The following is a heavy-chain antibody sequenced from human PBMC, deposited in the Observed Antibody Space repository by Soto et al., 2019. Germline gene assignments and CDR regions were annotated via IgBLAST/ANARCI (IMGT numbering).Heavy chain of an antibody. CDR3: AKDRVMVYGVVITFES. J-gene: IGHJ4*02. CDR1: GFTFSGYA. V-gene: IGHV3-23*01. CDR2: ISGSGSRT. D-gene: IGHD3-3*01. Sequence: EVLRMESGGGLVQPGGSLRLSCAASGFTFSGYAMSWVRQVPGKGLQWVSSISGSGSRTYYADSVKGRFTISRDNSKNSLYLQMNSLRAEDTALYYCAKDRVMVYGVVITFESWGQGTLVTVSS.